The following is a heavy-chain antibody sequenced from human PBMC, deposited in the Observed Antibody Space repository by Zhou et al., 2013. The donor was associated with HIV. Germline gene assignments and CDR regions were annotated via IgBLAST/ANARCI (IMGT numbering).Heavy chain of an antibody. D-gene: IGHD6-6*01. CDR1: GGTFSTYA. V-gene: IGHV1-69*05. CDR3: ARVSSTSSFLHWFDP. CDR2: IIPMFNRT. Sequence: QVQLVQSGAEVKEPGSSVKVSCKASGGTFSTYAITWVRQAPGQGLEWMGGIIPMFNRTTSTQTFWGRVTMTTDESTNTAYMELSSLTSDDTAVYFCARVSSTSSFLHWFDPWGQGTLVTVSS. J-gene: IGHJ5*02.